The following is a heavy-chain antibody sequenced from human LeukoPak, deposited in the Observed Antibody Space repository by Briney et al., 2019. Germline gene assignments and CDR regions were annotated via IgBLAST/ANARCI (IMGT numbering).Heavy chain of an antibody. D-gene: IGHD3-3*01. CDR3: ATPSGLRFLEWLPPPHYYYYMDV. V-gene: IGHV1-69*05. J-gene: IGHJ6*03. CDR1: GGTFSSCA. CDR2: IIPIFGTA. Sequence: ASVKVSCKASGGTFSSCAISWVRQAPGQGLEWMGGIIPIFGTANYAQKFQGRVTITTDESTSTAYMELSSLRSEDTAVYYCATPSGLRFLEWLPPPHYYYYMDVWGKGTTVTVSS.